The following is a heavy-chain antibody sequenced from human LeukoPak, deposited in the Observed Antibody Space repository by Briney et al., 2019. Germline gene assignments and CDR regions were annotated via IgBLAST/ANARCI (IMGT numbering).Heavy chain of an antibody. Sequence: SQTLSLTCTVSGGSISSGGYYWSWIRQHPGKGLEWIGYIYYSGSTYYNPSLKSRATISVDTSKNQFSLKLSSVAAADTAVCYCARDRTGVSVGYCSGGSCYSRPRNSYGMDVWGQGTTVTVSS. CDR2: IYYSGST. V-gene: IGHV4-31*03. CDR1: GGSISSGGYY. J-gene: IGHJ6*02. CDR3: ARDRTGVSVGYCSGGSCYSRPRNSYGMDV. D-gene: IGHD2-15*01.